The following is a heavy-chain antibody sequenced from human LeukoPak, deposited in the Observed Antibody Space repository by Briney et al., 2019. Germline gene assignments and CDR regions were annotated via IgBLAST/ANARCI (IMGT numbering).Heavy chain of an antibody. CDR2: ISYDGSNK. D-gene: IGHD3-10*01. V-gene: IGHV3-30-3*01. Sequence: GGSLRLSCAASGFTFSSYAMHWVRQAPGKGLEWVAVISYDGSNKYYADSVKGRFTISRDNSKNTLYLQMNSLRAEDTAVYYCARDLGARNREFDPWGQGTLVTVSS. J-gene: IGHJ5*02. CDR1: GFTFSSYA. CDR3: ARDLGARNREFDP.